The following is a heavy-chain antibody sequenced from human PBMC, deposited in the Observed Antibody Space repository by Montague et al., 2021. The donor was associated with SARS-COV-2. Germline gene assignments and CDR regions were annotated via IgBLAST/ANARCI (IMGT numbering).Heavy chain of an antibody. Sequence: PALVKPTQTLTLTCTFSGFSLSTSGMCVSWIRQPPGKALEWLALIDWDDDKYYSTSLKTRLTISKDTSKNQVVLTMTNMDPVDTATYYCARINSDPLDYYYYGMDGWGQGTTVTVSS. CDR1: GFSLSTSGMC. D-gene: IGHD1-1*01. J-gene: IGHJ6*02. CDR2: IDWDDDK. V-gene: IGHV2-70*01. CDR3: ARINSDPLDYYYYGMDG.